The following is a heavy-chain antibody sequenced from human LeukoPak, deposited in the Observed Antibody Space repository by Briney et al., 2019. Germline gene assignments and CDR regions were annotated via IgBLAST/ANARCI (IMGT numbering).Heavy chain of an antibody. CDR2: INPSGGNT. Sequence: ASVEVSCKASGYTFISYYIHWVRQAPGQGFEWMGIINPSGGNTGYAQRFQGRVTMTRDTSTSTVYMELSSLRSEDTAVYYCARGETYNMAFDIWGQGTMVTVSS. CDR1: GYTFISYY. J-gene: IGHJ3*02. CDR3: ARGETYNMAFDI. V-gene: IGHV1-46*01. D-gene: IGHD5-24*01.